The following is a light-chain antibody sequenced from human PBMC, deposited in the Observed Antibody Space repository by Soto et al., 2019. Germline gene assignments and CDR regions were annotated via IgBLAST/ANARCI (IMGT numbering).Light chain of an antibody. CDR1: NSNLGAGYD. CDR3: SSYVGNNNLV. CDR2: GNR. V-gene: IGLV1-40*01. J-gene: IGLJ3*02. Sequence: QTVVTQPPSVSGAPGQRVTISCTGNNSNLGAGYDVHWYQQLPGAAPKLVIFGNRNRPSGVPERFSGSKSGKTASLTVSGLQADDEADYYCSSYVGNNNLVFGGGTQLTVL.